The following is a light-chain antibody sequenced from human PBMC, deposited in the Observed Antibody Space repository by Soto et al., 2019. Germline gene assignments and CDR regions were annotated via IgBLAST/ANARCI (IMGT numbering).Light chain of an antibody. Sequence: QSVLTQPPSVSEAPGQRVTISCTGSSSNIGAGYEAHWYQQVPGTAPKLLIYENNNRPSGVPDRFSGSQSGTSASLAITGLQAEDEAEYYCQSYDSSLSGYVFGTGTKVTV. CDR2: ENN. CDR3: QSYDSSLSGYV. CDR1: SSNIGAGYE. V-gene: IGLV1-40*01. J-gene: IGLJ1*01.